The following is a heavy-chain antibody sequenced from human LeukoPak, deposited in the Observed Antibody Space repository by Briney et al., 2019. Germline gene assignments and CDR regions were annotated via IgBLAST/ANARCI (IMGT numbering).Heavy chain of an antibody. Sequence: GGSLRLSCAASGFTFSSYAMTWVRQAPGKGLEWVSGISGSGAGTYSADSVKGRFTISRDNSKNTLYLQMSSLRAEDTAVYYCAKVGSSTWYAPHFDYWGQGTLVTVSS. CDR1: GFTFSSYA. CDR2: ISGSGAGT. CDR3: AKVGSSTWYAPHFDY. J-gene: IGHJ4*02. V-gene: IGHV3-23*01. D-gene: IGHD6-13*01.